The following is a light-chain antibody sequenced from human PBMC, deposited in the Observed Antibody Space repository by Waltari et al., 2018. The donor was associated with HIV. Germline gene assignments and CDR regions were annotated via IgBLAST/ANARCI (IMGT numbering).Light chain of an antibody. CDR3: QSYDSTNPCV. V-gene: IGLV6-57*03. Sequence: NFMLTQPHSVSESPGKTVTISCARSRGNLASNHVQWYQPRPGSAPTPVIYEDTQSPSGVPDRFSGSIDSSSNSASLTIYELKTEDEADYYCQSYDSTNPCVFGTGTRVTVL. J-gene: IGLJ1*01. CDR1: RGNLASNH. CDR2: EDT.